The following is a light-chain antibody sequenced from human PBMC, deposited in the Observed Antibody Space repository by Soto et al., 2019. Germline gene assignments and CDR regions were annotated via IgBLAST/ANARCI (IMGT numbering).Light chain of an antibody. Sequence: QSALTQPASVSGSPGQSITISCTGTSSDVGGYNYVSWYQHHPGKAPKLMIYDVSNRPSGVSNRFSGSESGNTASLTISGLQAEDEADYYCSSYTRSSTLYVFGTGTKVTVL. CDR2: DVS. V-gene: IGLV2-14*03. J-gene: IGLJ1*01. CDR3: SSYTRSSTLYV. CDR1: SSDVGGYNY.